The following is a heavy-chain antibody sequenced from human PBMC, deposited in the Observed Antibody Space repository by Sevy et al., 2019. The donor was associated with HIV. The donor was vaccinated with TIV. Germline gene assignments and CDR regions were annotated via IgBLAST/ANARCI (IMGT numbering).Heavy chain of an antibody. CDR1: GGSISSGSYY. J-gene: IGHJ3*02. D-gene: IGHD2-2*01. CDR3: ARVTRPGRAAATYDAFDI. V-gene: IGHV4-61*02. CDR2: IYTSGST. Sequence: SETLSLTCTVSGGSISSGSYYWSWIRQPAGKGLEWIGRIYTSGSTNYNPSLKSRVTISVDTSKNQFSLKLSSVTAADTAENYCARVTRPGRAAATYDAFDIWGQGTMVTVSS.